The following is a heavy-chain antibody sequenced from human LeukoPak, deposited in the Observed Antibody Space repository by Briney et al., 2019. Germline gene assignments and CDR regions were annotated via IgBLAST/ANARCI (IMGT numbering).Heavy chain of an antibody. J-gene: IGHJ1*01. V-gene: IGHV3-23*01. Sequence: PGGSLRLSCAASGLSFSSYAVSWVRQAPGKGLEWVSAVSGTSTNTYYSDSVKGRFTISRDNSQNTLYLQMNNLEGGGTAVYYCAKGAAVAGTLYFQHWGQGTLVTVSS. D-gene: IGHD6-19*01. CDR3: AKGAAVAGTLYFQH. CDR2: VSGTSTNT. CDR1: GLSFSSYA.